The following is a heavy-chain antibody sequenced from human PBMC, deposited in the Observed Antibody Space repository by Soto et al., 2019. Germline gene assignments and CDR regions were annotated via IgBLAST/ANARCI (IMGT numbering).Heavy chain of an antibody. CDR1: GFTVSSNY. J-gene: IGHJ3*01. Sequence: GGSLRLSCAASGFTVSSNYMSWVRQAPGKGLEWVSTIGASGRSTYYADSVKGRFTVSRDNSKNTLYLQMDSLRTEDTAVYYCAKKGPPSDAFDFWGQGAMVTVSS. V-gene: IGHV3-23*01. CDR3: AKKGPPSDAFDF. CDR2: IGASGRST.